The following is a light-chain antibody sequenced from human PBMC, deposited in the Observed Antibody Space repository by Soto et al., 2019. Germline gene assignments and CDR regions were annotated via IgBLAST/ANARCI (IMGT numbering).Light chain of an antibody. Sequence: DIQMTQSPSTLSASXGDRVTITXXASQTISNWLAWYQQKPGKAPKLLIYDASSLESGVPSRFSGSGSGTEFTLTISSLQPDDFATYYCQQYNSYWRTFGQGTKVDIK. CDR3: QQYNSYWRT. J-gene: IGKJ1*01. CDR2: DAS. V-gene: IGKV1-5*01. CDR1: QTISNW.